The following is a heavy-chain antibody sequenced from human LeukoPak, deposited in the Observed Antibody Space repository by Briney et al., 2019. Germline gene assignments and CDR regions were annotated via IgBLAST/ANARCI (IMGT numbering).Heavy chain of an antibody. D-gene: IGHD2-2*01. CDR2: IYTSGST. Sequence: PSETLSLTCTVSGGSISSYYWSWIRQPAGKGLEWIGRIYTSGSTNYDPSPKSRVTMSVDTSKNQFSLKLSSVTAADTAVYYCARDGGVVPAALYYYYGMDVWGQGTTVTVSS. CDR1: GGSISSYY. J-gene: IGHJ6*02. CDR3: ARDGGVVPAALYYYYGMDV. V-gene: IGHV4-4*07.